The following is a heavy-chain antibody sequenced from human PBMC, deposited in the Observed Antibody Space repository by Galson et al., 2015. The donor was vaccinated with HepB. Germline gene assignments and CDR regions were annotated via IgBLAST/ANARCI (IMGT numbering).Heavy chain of an antibody. D-gene: IGHD4-11*01. V-gene: IGHV3-66*01. Sequence: ALRLSCAASGFTVSSNYMSWVRQAAGKGLEWVSVIYSGGSTYYADSVKGRFTISRDNSKNTLFLQLNSLRVEDTAIYYCVRDVQLWGQGTLVTVS. J-gene: IGHJ4*02. CDR1: GFTVSSNY. CDR2: IYSGGST. CDR3: VRDVQL.